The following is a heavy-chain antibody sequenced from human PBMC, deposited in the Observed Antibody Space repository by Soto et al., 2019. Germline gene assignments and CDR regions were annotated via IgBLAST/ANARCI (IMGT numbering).Heavy chain of an antibody. CDR3: ARSAGWYAIHA. J-gene: IGHJ5*02. V-gene: IGHV4-4*02. D-gene: IGHD6-19*01. Sequence: QVQLQESGPGLVKPSGTLSLTCAVSGDSVSSPYYWCWVRQPPGKGLEWIGEVFHTATTSYNQSLRSRVTISMDKSINQFSLDLSSVTAADTAVYYCARSAGWYAIHAWGPGTLVIVSS. CDR2: VFHTATT. CDR1: GDSVSSPYY.